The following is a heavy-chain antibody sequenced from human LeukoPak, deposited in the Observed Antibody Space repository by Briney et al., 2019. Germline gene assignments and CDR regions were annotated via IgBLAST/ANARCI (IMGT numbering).Heavy chain of an antibody. CDR3: ARDFTNYGGNSGGFDY. V-gene: IGHV4-34*01. D-gene: IGHD4-23*01. CDR1: GGSFSGYY. CDR2: INHSGST. Sequence: PSETLSLTCAVYGGSFSGYYWSWIRQPPGKGLEWIGEINHSGSTNYNPSLKSRVTISVDTSKNQFSLKLSSVTAADTAVYYCARDFTNYGGNSGGFDYWGQGTLVTVSS. J-gene: IGHJ4*02.